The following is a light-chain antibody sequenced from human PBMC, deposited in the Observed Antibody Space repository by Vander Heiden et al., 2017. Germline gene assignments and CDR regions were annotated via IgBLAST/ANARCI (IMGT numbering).Light chain of an antibody. CDR3: QQLNSYPPFT. CDR1: KGISSY. J-gene: IGKJ3*01. CDR2: AAS. Sequence: DVQLTQSPSFLSAAVGDRVTIMSRASKGISSYLAWYQQKPGKDPKLLIEAASTLQSGVPSRFIGSGSGTEFTITISSRQPEDFATYYCQQLNSYPPFTFGPGTKVDIK. V-gene: IGKV1-9*01.